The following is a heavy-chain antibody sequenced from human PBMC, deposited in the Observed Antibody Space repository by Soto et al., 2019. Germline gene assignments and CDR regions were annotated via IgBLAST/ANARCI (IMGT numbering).Heavy chain of an antibody. CDR1: VGSVSSGSYY. Sequence: SETLSLTSTVSVGSVSSGSYYWSWIRQPPGKGLEWIGYIYYSGSTNYNPSLKSRVTISVDTSKNQFSLKLSSVTAADKAVYYCARDGRATAGMDVWGQGTTVTVSS. J-gene: IGHJ6*02. CDR3: ARDGRATAGMDV. V-gene: IGHV4-61*01. D-gene: IGHD1-26*01. CDR2: IYYSGST.